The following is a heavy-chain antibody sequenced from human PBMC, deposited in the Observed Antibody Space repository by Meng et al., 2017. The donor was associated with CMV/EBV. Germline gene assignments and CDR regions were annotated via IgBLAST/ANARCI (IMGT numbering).Heavy chain of an antibody. V-gene: IGHV3-30*02. Sequence: GESLKISCAASGFTFSSYGMHWVRQAPGKGLEWVAFIRYDGSNKYYADSVKGRFTTSRDNSKNTLYLQMNSLRAEDTAVYYCAKDLDMGVWGQGTTVTVSS. CDR3: AKDLDMGV. D-gene: IGHD1-1*01. CDR1: GFTFSSYG. J-gene: IGHJ6*02. CDR2: IRYDGSNK.